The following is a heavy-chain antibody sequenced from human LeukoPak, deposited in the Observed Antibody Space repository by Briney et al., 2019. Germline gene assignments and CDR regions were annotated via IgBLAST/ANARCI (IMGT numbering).Heavy chain of an antibody. CDR2: IKQDGSEK. CDR1: GFTFSSYW. V-gene: IGHV3-7*01. D-gene: IGHD4-23*01. J-gene: IGHJ3*02. Sequence: GGSLRLSCAASGFTFSSYWMSWVRQAPGKGLEWVANIKQDGSEKYYVDSVKGRFTISRDNPKNSLYLQMNSLRAEDTAVYYCARVNSADAFDIWGQGTMVTVSS. CDR3: ARVNSADAFDI.